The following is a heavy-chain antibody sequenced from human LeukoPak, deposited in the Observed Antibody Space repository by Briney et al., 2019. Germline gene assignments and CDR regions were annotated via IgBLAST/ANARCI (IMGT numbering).Heavy chain of an antibody. CDR3: AIRAYYDTRGYYYFDY. CDR1: GYSFTSYW. Sequence: GESLKISCKGSGYSFTSYWIGWVRQMPGKGLEWMGIIYPADSDTRYSPSFQGQVTISADRSINTVYLQWSSLKASDTAMYYCAIRAYYDTRGYYYFDYWAQGTLVTVSS. J-gene: IGHJ4*02. V-gene: IGHV5-51*01. CDR2: IYPADSDT. D-gene: IGHD3-22*01.